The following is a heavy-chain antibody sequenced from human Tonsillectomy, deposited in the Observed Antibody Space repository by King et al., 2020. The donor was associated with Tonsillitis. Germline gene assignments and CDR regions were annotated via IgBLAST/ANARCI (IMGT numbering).Heavy chain of an antibody. CDR3: AKSLYYYDSSGYFDY. CDR1: GFTFSSYS. Sequence: HVQLVESGGGVVQPGRSLRLSCAASGFTFSSYSMHWVRQAPGKGLEWVAVISYDGSNKYYADSVKGRFTISRDNSKNTLYLQMNSLRAEDTAVYYCAKSLYYYDSSGYFDYWGQGTLVTVSS. D-gene: IGHD3-22*01. V-gene: IGHV3-30*04. CDR2: ISYDGSNK. J-gene: IGHJ4*02.